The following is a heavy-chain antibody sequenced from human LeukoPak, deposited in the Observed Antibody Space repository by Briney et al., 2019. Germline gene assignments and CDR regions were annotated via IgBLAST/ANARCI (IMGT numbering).Heavy chain of an antibody. Sequence: PSETLSLTCIVSGGSISSSIYYWAWVRQPPGKGLEWIGTVFYNGATQYSPSLRSRVTISIDTSTNQFSLKLTSVTAADTALYYCARVSRFGEVSGPRWGQGTLVTVSS. J-gene: IGHJ4*02. CDR3: ARVSRFGEVSGPR. D-gene: IGHD3-10*01. CDR2: VFYNGAT. V-gene: IGHV4-39*07. CDR1: GGSISSSIYY.